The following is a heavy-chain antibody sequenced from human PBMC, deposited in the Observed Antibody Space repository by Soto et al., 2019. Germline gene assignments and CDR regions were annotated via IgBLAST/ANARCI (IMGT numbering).Heavy chain of an antibody. CDR3: AKDIVVVPAARHSYYYYYMDV. CDR1: GFTFSSYA. Sequence: GGSLRLSCAASGFTFSSYAMSWVRQAPGKGLEWVSAISGSGGSTYYADSVKGRFTISRDNSKNTLYLQMNSLRAEDTAVYYCAKDIVVVPAARHSYYYYYMDVWGKGTTVTVSS. V-gene: IGHV3-23*01. CDR2: ISGSGGST. J-gene: IGHJ6*03. D-gene: IGHD2-2*01.